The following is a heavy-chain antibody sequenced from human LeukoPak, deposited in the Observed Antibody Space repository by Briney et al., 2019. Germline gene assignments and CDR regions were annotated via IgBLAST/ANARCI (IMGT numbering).Heavy chain of an antibody. J-gene: IGHJ4*02. CDR2: ISYSGTA. Sequence: SETLSLTCTVSGGSISIYYWSWIRQPPGKGLEWIGYISYSGTADYNPSLKSRVTISVDMSKNQFSLKLRSVTAADTAVYYCARVDSSNWYDSRGFFDYWGQGTLVTVSS. CDR3: ARVDSSNWYDSRGFFDY. CDR1: GGSISIYY. V-gene: IGHV4-59*01. D-gene: IGHD6-13*01.